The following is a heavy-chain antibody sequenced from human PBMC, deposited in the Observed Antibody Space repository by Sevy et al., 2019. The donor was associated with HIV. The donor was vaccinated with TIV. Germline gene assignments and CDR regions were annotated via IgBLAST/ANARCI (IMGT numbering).Heavy chain of an antibody. Sequence: SETLSLTCTVSGDSISGYYWSWIRQPPGKGLEWIGYFYYSASTNYNPYLKSRVTISVDTTKNQVSLKVRSLTAAETAVYYCARGIAAPRGMDVWGQGTTVTVSS. CDR3: ARGIAAPRGMDV. D-gene: IGHD6-13*01. J-gene: IGHJ6*02. CDR2: FYYSAST. V-gene: IGHV4-59*01. CDR1: GDSISGYY.